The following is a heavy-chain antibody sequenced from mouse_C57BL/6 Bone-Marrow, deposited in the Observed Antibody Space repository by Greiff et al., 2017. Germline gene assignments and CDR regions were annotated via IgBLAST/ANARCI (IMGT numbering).Heavy chain of an antibody. V-gene: IGHV1-81*01. CDR1: GYTFTRYG. Sequence: QVQLKESGAELARPGASVKLSCKASGYTFTRYGISWVKQRTGQGLEWIGEIYPRSGNTYYNEKFKGKATLTADKSSSTAYMELRSLTSEDSAVYFCARRQYLPAWFAYWGQGTLVTVSA. D-gene: IGHD6-2*01. J-gene: IGHJ3*01. CDR3: ARRQYLPAWFAY. CDR2: IYPRSGNT.